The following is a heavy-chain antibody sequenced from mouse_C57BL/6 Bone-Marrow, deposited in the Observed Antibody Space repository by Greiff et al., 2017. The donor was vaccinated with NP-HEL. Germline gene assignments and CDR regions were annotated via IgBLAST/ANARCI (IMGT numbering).Heavy chain of an antibody. D-gene: IGHD1-1*01. CDR2: IDPSDSYT. CDR1: GYTFTSYW. V-gene: IGHV1-59*01. J-gene: IGHJ2*01. CDR3: ARQYYGSG. Sequence: QVQLQQPGAELVRPGTSVKLSCKASGYTFTSYWMHWVKQRPGQGLEWIGVIDPSDSYTNYNQKFKGKATLTVDTSSSTAYMQLRSLTSEDSAVYYCARQYYGSGWGQGTTLTVSS.